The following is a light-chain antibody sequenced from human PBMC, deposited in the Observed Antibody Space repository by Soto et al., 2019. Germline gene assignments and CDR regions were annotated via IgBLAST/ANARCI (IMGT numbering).Light chain of an antibody. Sequence: DIQMTQSPSTLSASVGDRVTITCRASQSISSWLAWYQQKPGKAPKLLIYDASSLESGVPSRFSGSGSGTEFTLTISSLQHDDFATYYCQQYNSYSGTFGQGTKVAIK. CDR1: QSISSW. J-gene: IGKJ1*01. CDR3: QQYNSYSGT. V-gene: IGKV1-5*01. CDR2: DAS.